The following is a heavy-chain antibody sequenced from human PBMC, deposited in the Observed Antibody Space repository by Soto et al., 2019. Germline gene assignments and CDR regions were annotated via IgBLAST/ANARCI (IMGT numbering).Heavy chain of an antibody. CDR3: ARSVGYSSSQRFDP. Sequence: SETLSLTCTVSGGSISSSSYYWGWIRQPPGKGLEWIGSIYYSGSTYYNPSLKSRVTISVDTSKNQFSLKLSSVTAADTAVYYCARSVGYSSSQRFDPWGQGTLVNVSS. J-gene: IGHJ5*02. CDR2: IYYSGST. CDR1: GGSISSSSYY. D-gene: IGHD6-6*01. V-gene: IGHV4-39*01.